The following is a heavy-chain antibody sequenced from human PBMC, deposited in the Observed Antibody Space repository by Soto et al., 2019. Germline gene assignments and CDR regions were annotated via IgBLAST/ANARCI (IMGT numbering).Heavy chain of an antibody. CDR1: GGSFSGYY. J-gene: IGHJ4*02. CDR2: INHSGST. V-gene: IGHV4-34*01. Sequence: ASETLSLTCAVYGGSFSGYYWSWIRQPPGKGLEWIGEINHSGSTNYNPSLKSRVTISVDTSKNQFSLKLSSVTAAGTAVYYCARGYYYGSGSYYYFDYWGQGTLVTVSS. D-gene: IGHD3-10*01. CDR3: ARGYYYGSGSYYYFDY.